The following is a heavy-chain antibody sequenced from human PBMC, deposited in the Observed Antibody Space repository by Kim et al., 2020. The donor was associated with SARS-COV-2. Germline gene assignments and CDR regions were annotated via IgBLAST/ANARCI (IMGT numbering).Heavy chain of an antibody. D-gene: IGHD3-3*01. J-gene: IGHJ4*02. CDR1: GYSFTSYW. V-gene: IGHV5-51*01. CDR3: ARRSEGRFRKKGTLDY. Sequence: GESLKISCKGSGYSFTSYWIGWVRQMPGKGLEWMGIIYPGDSDTRYSPSFQGQVTISADKSISTAYLQWSSLKASDTAMYYCARRSEGRFRKKGTLDYWGQGTLVTVSS. CDR2: IYPGDSDT.